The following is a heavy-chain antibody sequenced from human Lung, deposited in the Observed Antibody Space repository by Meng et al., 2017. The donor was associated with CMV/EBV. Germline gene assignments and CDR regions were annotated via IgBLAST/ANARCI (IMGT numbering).Heavy chain of an antibody. D-gene: IGHD6-19*01. CDR3: ARVGQWLPIDY. V-gene: IGHV4-4*02. Sequence: QVQGSGPGLVTPSGPLSLTCAVSGGSISSSNWWSWVRQPRGKGLEWIGEIYHSGSTNYNQSLKSRVTISVDKSKNQFSLNLSSVTAADTDVYYCARVGQWLPIDYWGQGTLVTVSS. CDR1: GGSISSSNW. J-gene: IGHJ4*02. CDR2: IYHSGST.